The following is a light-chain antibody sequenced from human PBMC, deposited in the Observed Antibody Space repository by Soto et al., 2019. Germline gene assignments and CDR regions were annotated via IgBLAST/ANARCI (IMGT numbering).Light chain of an antibody. CDR1: QSVINN. J-gene: IGKJ4*01. CDR3: QQFHRWPVT. V-gene: IGKV3-15*01. Sequence: EIVMTQSPATLSVSPGERATLSCRASQSVINNLAWYQHKPGQAPRLLISYASTVATVIPARFTVSGYGTDFTLTINSLQSEDFAIYYWQQFHRWPVTFGGGAKVEI. CDR2: YAS.